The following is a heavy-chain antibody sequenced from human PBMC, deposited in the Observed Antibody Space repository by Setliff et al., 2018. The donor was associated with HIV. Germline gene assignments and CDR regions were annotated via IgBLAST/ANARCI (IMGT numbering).Heavy chain of an antibody. V-gene: IGHV4-61*01. Sequence: TLSLTCTVSGGSVSSGSSYWSWIRQPPGKGLEWIGYIYYSGSTKHNPSLKSRVTISLDTSKNQFSLKLTSVTAADTAVYYCARYSPRGYTLTGPYWGQGTLVTVSS. D-gene: IGHD6-25*01. CDR3: ARYSPRGYTLTGPY. CDR1: GGSVSSGSSY. J-gene: IGHJ4*02. CDR2: IYYSGST.